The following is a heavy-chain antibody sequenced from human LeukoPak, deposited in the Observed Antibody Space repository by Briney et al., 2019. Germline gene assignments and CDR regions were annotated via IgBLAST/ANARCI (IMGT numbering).Heavy chain of an antibody. CDR3: ATPAELVVVNAFDY. Sequence: GASVKVSSKVSGYTLTELSMHWVRQAPGKGLEWMGGFDPEDGETIYAQKFQGRVTMTEDTSTDTAYMELSSLRSEDTAVYYCATPAELVVVNAFDYWGQGTLVTVSS. V-gene: IGHV1-24*01. D-gene: IGHD3-22*01. CDR2: FDPEDGET. J-gene: IGHJ4*02. CDR1: GYTLTELS.